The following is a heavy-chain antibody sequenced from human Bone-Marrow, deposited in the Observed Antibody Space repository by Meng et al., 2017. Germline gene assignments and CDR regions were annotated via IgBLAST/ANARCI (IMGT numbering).Heavy chain of an antibody. CDR1: GGSFSGYY. Sequence: SETLSLTCAVYGGSFSGYYWSWIRQPPGKGLEWIGEINHSGSTNYNPSLKSRVTISVDTSKNQFSLKLSSVTAADTALYYCARGFYSDASGPFDYWGQGTLVTVSS. CDR2: INHSGST. V-gene: IGHV4-34*01. CDR3: ARGFYSDASGPFDY. D-gene: IGHD2-15*01. J-gene: IGHJ4*02.